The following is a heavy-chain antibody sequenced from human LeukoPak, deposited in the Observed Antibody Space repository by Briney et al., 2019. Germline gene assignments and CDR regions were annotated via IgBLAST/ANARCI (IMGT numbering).Heavy chain of an antibody. V-gene: IGHV1-18*01. CDR2: ISAYNGNT. CDR3: ARQYSSSLGDWFDP. D-gene: IGHD6-6*01. J-gene: IGHJ5*02. Sequence: VASVKVCCKASGYTFTSYGISWVRQAPGQGLEWMGWISAYNGNTNYAQKLQGKVTMTTDTSTSTAYMELRSLRSDDTAVYYCARQYSSSLGDWFDPWGQGTLVTVSS. CDR1: GYTFTSYG.